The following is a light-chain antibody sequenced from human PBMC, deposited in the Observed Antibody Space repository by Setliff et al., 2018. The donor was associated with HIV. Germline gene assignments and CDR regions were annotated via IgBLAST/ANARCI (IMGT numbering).Light chain of an antibody. Sequence: QSVLTQPASVSGSPGQSITISCTGTSGDVGGYNLVSWYQQHPGKAPKLMIYDVSNRPSGVSNRFSGSKSGNTASLTISGLQAEDEADYYCCSYTSSSTRVFGTGTKVTVL. CDR3: CSYTSSSTRV. J-gene: IGLJ1*01. CDR2: DVS. V-gene: IGLV2-14*01. CDR1: SGDVGGYNL.